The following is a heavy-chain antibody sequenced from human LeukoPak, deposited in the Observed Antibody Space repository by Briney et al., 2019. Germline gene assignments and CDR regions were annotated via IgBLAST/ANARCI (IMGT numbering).Heavy chain of an antibody. D-gene: IGHD5-12*01. CDR2: FYGGGRT. J-gene: IGHJ6*02. V-gene: IGHV3-53*01. Sequence: PGGSLRISCEASGFSLNNYPMNWVRQAPGKGLEWVSVFYGGGRTYYADSVKGRFTISRDNFKNTLYLQMNSVRPEDTAVYYCARAGWLRFTTTEELDLDVWGQGTTVTVSS. CDR3: ARAGWLRFTTTEELDLDV. CDR1: GFSLNNYP.